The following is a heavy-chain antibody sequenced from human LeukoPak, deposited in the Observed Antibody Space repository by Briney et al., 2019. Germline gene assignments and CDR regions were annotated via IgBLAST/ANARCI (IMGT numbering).Heavy chain of an antibody. CDR2: INPNSGGT. J-gene: IGHJ5*02. Sequence: ASVKVSCKASGYTFTGYYMHWVRQAPGQGLEWMGWINPNSGGTNYAQKFQGRVTMTRDTSISTAYMELSRLRSDDTAVYYCARDAREVLFWFGEFFPWGQGTLVTVSS. CDR3: ARDAREVLFWFGEFFP. CDR1: GYTFTGYY. V-gene: IGHV1-2*02. D-gene: IGHD3-10*01.